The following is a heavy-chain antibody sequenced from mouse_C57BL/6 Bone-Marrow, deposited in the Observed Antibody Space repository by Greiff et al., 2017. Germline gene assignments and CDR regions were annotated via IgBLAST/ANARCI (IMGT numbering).Heavy chain of an antibody. CDR2: IDPSDSYT. Sequence: QVQLQQPGAELVMPGASVKLSCKASGYTFTSYWMHWVKQRPGQGLEWIGEIDPSDSYTNYNQKFKGKSTLTVDKSSSTAYMQLSSLTSEDAAVYYCAREAYYSNYRFAYWGQGTLVTVSA. D-gene: IGHD2-5*01. J-gene: IGHJ3*01. CDR3: AREAYYSNYRFAY. V-gene: IGHV1-69*01. CDR1: GYTFTSYW.